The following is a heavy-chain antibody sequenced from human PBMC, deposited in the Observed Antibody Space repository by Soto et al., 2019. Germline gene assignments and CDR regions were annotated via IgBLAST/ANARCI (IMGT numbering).Heavy chain of an antibody. CDR3: AKEPRVTTGWGPFDY. D-gene: IGHD4-17*01. CDR1: GFTFSSNS. CDR2: ISWNSGSI. Sequence: GGSLRLSCAASGFTFSSNSMYWVRQAPGKGLEWVSGISWNSGSIGYADSVKGRFTISRDNAKNSLYLQMNSLRAEDTALYYCAKEPRVTTGWGPFDYWGQGTLVTVSS. J-gene: IGHJ4*02. V-gene: IGHV3-9*01.